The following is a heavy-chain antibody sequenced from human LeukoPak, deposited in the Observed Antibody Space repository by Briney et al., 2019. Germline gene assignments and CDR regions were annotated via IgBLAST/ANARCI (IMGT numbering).Heavy chain of an antibody. CDR2: INHSGST. Sequence: SETLSLTCAVYGGSCSGYYWSWIRQPPGKGLEWIGEINHSGSTNYNPSLKSRVTISVDTSKNQFSLKLSSVTAADTAVYYCARSPYCGGDCYVGYYFDYWGQGTLVTVSS. CDR3: ARSPYCGGDCYVGYYFDY. J-gene: IGHJ4*02. V-gene: IGHV4-34*01. CDR1: GGSCSGYY. D-gene: IGHD2-21*01.